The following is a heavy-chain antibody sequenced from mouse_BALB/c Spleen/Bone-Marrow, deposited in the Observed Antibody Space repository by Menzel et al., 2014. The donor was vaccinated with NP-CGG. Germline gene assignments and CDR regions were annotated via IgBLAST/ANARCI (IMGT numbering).Heavy chain of an antibody. V-gene: IGHV1S81*02. CDR3: ARYYNWYFDV. CDR1: GYTFTSYW. CDR2: INPSDGRT. J-gene: IGHJ1*01. D-gene: IGHD1-1*01. Sequence: QVQLQQSGAKLVKPGASVKLSCKASGYTFTSYWMHWVNQRPGQGLEWIGEINPSDGRTYYNEKFKNKATLTVDKSSSTAYMQLSSLTSEDSAVYYCARYYNWYFDVWGAGTTVTVSS.